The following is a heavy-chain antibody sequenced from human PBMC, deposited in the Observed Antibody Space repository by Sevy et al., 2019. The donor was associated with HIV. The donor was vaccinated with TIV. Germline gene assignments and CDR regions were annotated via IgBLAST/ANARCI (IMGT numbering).Heavy chain of an antibody. D-gene: IGHD3-3*01. CDR1: GGSISSHY. Sequence: WETLSLTCSVSGGSISSHYWSWIRQPAGEELEWIGRINTRGGTNYNPSLKTRVTMSIDTSKNQFSLRLRSVTAADTAVYYCARYNFWSGHYDYFDYWGPGALVTVSS. CDR2: INTRGGT. J-gene: IGHJ4*02. CDR3: ARYNFWSGHYDYFDY. V-gene: IGHV4-4*07.